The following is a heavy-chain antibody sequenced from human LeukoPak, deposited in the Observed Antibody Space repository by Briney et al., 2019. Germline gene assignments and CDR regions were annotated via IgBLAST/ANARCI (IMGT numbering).Heavy chain of an antibody. CDR3: AHRRRVGLETTGFDY. Sequence: SGPTLVNPTQTLTLTCTFSGFSLTTGGVGVGWIRQPPGKALEWLALIYWNDDKQYNASLKSRLTIAKDTSKNQVVLTMTSMDPVDTGTYYCAHRRRVGLETTGFDYWGQGTLVTVSS. CDR1: GFSLTTGGVG. V-gene: IGHV2-5*01. J-gene: IGHJ4*02. CDR2: IYWNDDK. D-gene: IGHD3-3*01.